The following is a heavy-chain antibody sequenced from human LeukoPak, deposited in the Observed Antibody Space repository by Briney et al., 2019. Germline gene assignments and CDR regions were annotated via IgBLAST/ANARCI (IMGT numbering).Heavy chain of an antibody. J-gene: IGHJ4*02. Sequence: GGSLRLSCAASGFAFSSYAMHWVRQGPGKGLEWVALVSYDGGSRYYADSVKGRITISRDNSKNTLHLQMNSLRTEDTAVYYCARVKGGIAAAGNYFDYWGQGTLVTVSS. CDR3: ARVKGGIAAAGNYFDY. CDR2: VSYDGGSR. CDR1: GFAFSSYA. D-gene: IGHD6-13*01. V-gene: IGHV3-30-3*01.